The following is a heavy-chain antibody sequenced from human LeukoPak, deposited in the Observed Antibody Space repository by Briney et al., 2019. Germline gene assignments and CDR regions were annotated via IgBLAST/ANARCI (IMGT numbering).Heavy chain of an antibody. V-gene: IGHV1-69*13. Sequence: SVKVSCKASGYTFTSYGISWVRQAPGQGLEWMGGIIPIFGTANYAQKFQGRVTITADESTSTAYMELSSLRSEDTAVYYCARGSGYYFNWFDPWGQGTLVTVSS. D-gene: IGHD3-22*01. J-gene: IGHJ5*02. CDR2: IIPIFGTA. CDR3: ARGSGYYFNWFDP. CDR1: GYTFTSYG.